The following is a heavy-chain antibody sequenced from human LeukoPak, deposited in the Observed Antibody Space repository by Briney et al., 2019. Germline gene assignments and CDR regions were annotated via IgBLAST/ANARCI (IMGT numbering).Heavy chain of an antibody. Sequence: GASVKVSCKASGGTFSSYAISWVRQAPGQGLEWMGGIIPIFGTANYAQKFQGRVTITADESMSTAYMELSSLRSEDTAVYYCARGRKGITIFGVVIKDYGMDVWGQGTTVTVSS. V-gene: IGHV1-69*13. CDR1: GGTFSSYA. D-gene: IGHD3-3*01. CDR2: IIPIFGTA. J-gene: IGHJ6*02. CDR3: ARGRKGITIFGVVIKDYGMDV.